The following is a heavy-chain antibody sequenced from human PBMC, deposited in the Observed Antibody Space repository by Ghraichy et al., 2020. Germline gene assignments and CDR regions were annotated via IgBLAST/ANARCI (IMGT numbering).Heavy chain of an antibody. Sequence: GGSLRLSCAASGFTFDDFGMSWVRQAPGKGLEWVSGIYWNGGSTGNADAVKGRFTISRENAKNSLYLQVNRLRAEDTAFYYCARVGYSSGWNDAFDIWGQGTMVTVSS. CDR1: GFTFDDFG. CDR2: IYWNGGST. V-gene: IGHV3-20*04. CDR3: ARVGYSSGWNDAFDI. J-gene: IGHJ3*02. D-gene: IGHD6-19*01.